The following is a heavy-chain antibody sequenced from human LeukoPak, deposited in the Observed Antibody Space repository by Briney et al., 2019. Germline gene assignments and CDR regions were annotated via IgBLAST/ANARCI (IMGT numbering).Heavy chain of an antibody. J-gene: IGHJ4*02. V-gene: IGHV4-59*12. CDR2: IYYSGST. CDR3: ARDFRGRYCSGNRCYSEADF. Sequence: SETLSLTCTVSGGSISSYYWSWIRQPPGKGLEWIGYIYYSGSTNYNPSLKSRVTISIDTSKNQFSLKLSSVTAADTAVYYCARDFRGRYCSGNRCYSEADFWGQGTLVTVSS. CDR1: GGSISSYY. D-gene: IGHD2-15*01.